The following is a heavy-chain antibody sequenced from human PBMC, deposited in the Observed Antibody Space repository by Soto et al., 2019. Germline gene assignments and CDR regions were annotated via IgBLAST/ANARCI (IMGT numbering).Heavy chain of an antibody. CDR2: ISSSSSYI. D-gene: IGHD6-13*01. J-gene: IGHJ6*02. V-gene: IGHV3-21*01. CDR1: GFTFSSYS. Sequence: PGGSLRLSCAASGFTFSSYSMNWVRQAPGKGLEWVSSISSSSSYIYYADSVKGRFTISRDNAKNSLYLQMNSLRAEDTAVYYCARERGEQQPPHYYYYYGMDVWGQGTTVTVSS. CDR3: ARERGEQQPPHYYYYYGMDV.